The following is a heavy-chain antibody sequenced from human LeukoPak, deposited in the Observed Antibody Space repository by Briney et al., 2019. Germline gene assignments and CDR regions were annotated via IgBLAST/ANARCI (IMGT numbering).Heavy chain of an antibody. D-gene: IGHD2-15*01. CDR1: GFTFSSYE. Sequence: GGSLRLSCAASGFTFSSYEMNWVRQAPGKGLEWVSYVSSSGRAIYYTDSVKGRFTISRDNAKNSLYLQMNSLRAEDTAVYYCARATRGVASDFDYWGQGTLVTVSS. V-gene: IGHV3-48*03. J-gene: IGHJ4*02. CDR2: VSSSGRAI. CDR3: ARATRGVASDFDY.